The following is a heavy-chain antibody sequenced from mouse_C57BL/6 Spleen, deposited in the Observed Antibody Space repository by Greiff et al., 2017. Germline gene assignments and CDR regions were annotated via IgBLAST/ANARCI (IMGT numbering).Heavy chain of an antibody. CDR3: ARAYYSTYYYAMDY. V-gene: IGHV1-53*01. CDR2: INPSNGGT. J-gene: IGHJ4*01. D-gene: IGHD2-5*01. Sequence: VKLVESGTELVKPGASVKLSCKASGYTFTSYWMHWVKQRPGQGLEWIGNINPSNGGTNYNEKFKSKATLTVDKSSSTAYMQLSSLTSEDSAVYYCARAYYSTYYYAMDYWGQGTSVTVSS. CDR1: GYTFTSYW.